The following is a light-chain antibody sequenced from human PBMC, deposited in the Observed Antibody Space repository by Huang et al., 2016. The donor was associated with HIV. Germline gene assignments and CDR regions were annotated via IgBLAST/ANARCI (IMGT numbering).Light chain of an antibody. CDR3: QQSARTPRT. V-gene: IGKV1-39*01. CDR1: QNIKRY. CDR2: GAS. J-gene: IGKJ2*01. Sequence: DIQITQSPSSLSAFVGDRVIITCRASQNIKRYLNWYQQKPGKAPKLLIYGASNLQSGVPYTVSGSGSGTDFTLTISRLQPDDSATYYCQQSARTPRTFGQGTKLEI.